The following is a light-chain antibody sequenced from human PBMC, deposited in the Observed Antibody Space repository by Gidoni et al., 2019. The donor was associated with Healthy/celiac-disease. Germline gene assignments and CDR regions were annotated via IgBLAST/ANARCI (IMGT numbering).Light chain of an antibody. CDR1: QSVSSSY. CDR2: GAS. CDR3: QQYGTSGRT. Sequence: DIVLTQSPGTLSLSPGERATLSCRASQSVSSSYLAWYQQKPGQAPRLLIYGASSRATGIPDRFSGSGSGTDFTLTISRLEPEDFAVYYWQQYGTSGRTFGGGTKVEIK. J-gene: IGKJ4*01. V-gene: IGKV3-20*01.